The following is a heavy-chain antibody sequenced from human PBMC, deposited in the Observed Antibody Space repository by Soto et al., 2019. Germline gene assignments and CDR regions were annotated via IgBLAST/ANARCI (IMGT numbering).Heavy chain of an antibody. J-gene: IGHJ4*02. CDR1: GFTFSSYA. CDR2: ISYDGSNK. V-gene: IGHV3-30-3*01. CDR3: ARERQWLAYYFDS. D-gene: IGHD6-19*01. Sequence: GGSLRLSCAASGFTFSSYAMHWVRQAPGKGLEWVAVISYDGSNKYYADSVKGRFTISRDNSKNTLYLQMNSLRAEDTVVYYWARERQWLAYYFDSWGQGTLVTVSS.